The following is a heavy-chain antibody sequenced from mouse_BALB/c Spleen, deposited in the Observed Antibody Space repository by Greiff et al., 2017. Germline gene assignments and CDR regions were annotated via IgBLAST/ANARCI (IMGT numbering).Heavy chain of an antibody. CDR3: ARSLYPSWFAY. CDR2: INPGSGGT. J-gene: IGHJ3*01. Sequence: QVQLQQSGAELVRPGTSVKVSCKASGYAFTNYLIEWVKQRPGQGLEWIGVINPGSGGTNYNEKFKGKATLTADKSSSTAYMQLSSLTSDDSAVYFCARSLYPSWFAYWGQGTLVTVSA. V-gene: IGHV1-54*01. D-gene: IGHD2-3*01. CDR1: GYAFTNYL.